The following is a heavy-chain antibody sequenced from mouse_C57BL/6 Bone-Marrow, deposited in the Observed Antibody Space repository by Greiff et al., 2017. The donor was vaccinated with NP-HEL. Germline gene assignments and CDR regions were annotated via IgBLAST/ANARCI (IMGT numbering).Heavy chain of an antibody. D-gene: IGHD3-3*01. Sequence: QVQLQQSGAELVRPGTSVKVSCKASGYAFTNYLIEWVKQRPGQGLEWIGVINPGSGGTNYNEKFKGKATLTADKYSSTAYMQLSSLTSEDSAVYFCARGDLAWFAYWGQGTLVTVSA. CDR1: GYAFTNYL. V-gene: IGHV1-54*01. CDR3: ARGDLAWFAY. CDR2: INPGSGGT. J-gene: IGHJ3*01.